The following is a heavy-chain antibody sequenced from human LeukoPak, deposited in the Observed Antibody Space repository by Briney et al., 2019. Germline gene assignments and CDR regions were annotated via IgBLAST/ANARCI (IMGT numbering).Heavy chain of an antibody. J-gene: IGHJ4*02. D-gene: IGHD6-19*01. V-gene: IGHV4-59*08. CDR3: ASNRGQWLFSD. Sequence: SETLFLTCTVSGGSISSYYWNWIRQPPGKGLEWIGNIYYSGSTNYNPSLKSRVTISIDTSKNQFSLRLSSVTAADTAVYYCASNRGQWLFSDWGQGTLVTVSS. CDR2: IYYSGST. CDR1: GGSISSYY.